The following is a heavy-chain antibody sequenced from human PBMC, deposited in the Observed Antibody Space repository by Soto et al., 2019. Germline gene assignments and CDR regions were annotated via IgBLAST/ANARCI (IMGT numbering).Heavy chain of an antibody. J-gene: IGHJ4*02. V-gene: IGHV4-39*01. CDR3: ARHRDLAAARDY. CDR2: IYYSGST. Sequence: SQTLSLTCNVSGGSIRSTTYYWGWIRQPPGKGLEWIGSIYYSGSTYYNPSLSGRVTISVDTSKNQFSLKLRSVTAADTAVYYCARHRDLAAARDYWGQGTLVTVSS. CDR1: GGSIRSTTYY. D-gene: IGHD6-13*01.